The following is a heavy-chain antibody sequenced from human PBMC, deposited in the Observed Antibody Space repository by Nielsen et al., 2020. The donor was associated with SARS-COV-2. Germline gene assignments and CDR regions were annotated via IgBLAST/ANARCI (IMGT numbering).Heavy chain of an antibody. CDR3: ARDRGDGYYDY. CDR2: INPSGGST. D-gene: IGHD7-27*01. J-gene: IGHJ4*02. Sequence: ASVKVSCKASGYTFTSYGISWVRQAPGQGLEWMGIINPSGGSTSYAQKFQGRVTMTRDTSTSTVYMELSSLRSEDTAVYYCARDRGDGYYDYWGQGTLVTVSS. V-gene: IGHV1-46*01. CDR1: GYTFTSYG.